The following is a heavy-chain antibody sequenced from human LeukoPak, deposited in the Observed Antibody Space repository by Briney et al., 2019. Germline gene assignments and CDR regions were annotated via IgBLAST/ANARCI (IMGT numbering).Heavy chain of an antibody. J-gene: IGHJ4*02. CDR2: ISTGGDRA. D-gene: IGHD4-17*01. CDR3: ARDLGSTVTTGVDY. Sequence: GRSLRLSCAASGFTFSNYAMDWVRQAPGKGLEWVSAISTGGDRAYYADSVKGRFTISRDNSKNTLYLQMNSLRAEDTAVYYCARDLGSTVTTGVDYWGQGTLVTVSS. CDR1: GFTFSNYA. V-gene: IGHV3-23*01.